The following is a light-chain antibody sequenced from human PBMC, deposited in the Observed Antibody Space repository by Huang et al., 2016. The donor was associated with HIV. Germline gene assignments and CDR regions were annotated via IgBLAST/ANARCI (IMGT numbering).Light chain of an antibody. CDR3: QHYGSSSFT. CDR1: QSVTSTY. J-gene: IGKJ3*01. Sequence: EIVLTQSPGILSLSPGERATLSCRASQSVTSTYFAWYQQKPGQAPRLLIYGASSRATGIPDRFSGSGSGTDFTLTISRLEPEDFAVYYCQHYGSSSFTFGPGTKVDIK. V-gene: IGKV3-20*01. CDR2: GAS.